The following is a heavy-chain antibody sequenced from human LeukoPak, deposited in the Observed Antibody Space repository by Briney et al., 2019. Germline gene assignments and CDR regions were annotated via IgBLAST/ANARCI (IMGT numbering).Heavy chain of an antibody. CDR2: LSNTNMI. D-gene: IGHD5-18*01. Sequence: PGGSLRLSCAASGFTFSSYGMNWFRQAPGKGLDWLSYLSNTNMIHYAESVKVRFTIYRDNAKNSLYLQMDGLRAEDTAVYYCARRGETAMVGDYWGRGTLVTVSS. J-gene: IGHJ4*02. CDR3: ARRGETAMVGDY. CDR1: GFTFSSYG. V-gene: IGHV3-48*01.